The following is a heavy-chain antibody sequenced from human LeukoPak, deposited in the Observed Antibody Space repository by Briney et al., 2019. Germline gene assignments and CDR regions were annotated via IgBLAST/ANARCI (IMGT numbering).Heavy chain of an antibody. CDR1: GFTVSSNY. CDR2: IYSGGST. Sequence: GGSLRLSCAASGFTVSSNYMSWVRQAPGKGLEWVSVIYSGGSTYYADSVKGRFTISRDNSKNTLYLQMNSLRAEDTAVYYCAKPPHYDSSGYYYPYYFDYWGQGTLVTVSS. V-gene: IGHV3-53*01. D-gene: IGHD3-22*01. CDR3: AKPPHYDSSGYYYPYYFDY. J-gene: IGHJ4*02.